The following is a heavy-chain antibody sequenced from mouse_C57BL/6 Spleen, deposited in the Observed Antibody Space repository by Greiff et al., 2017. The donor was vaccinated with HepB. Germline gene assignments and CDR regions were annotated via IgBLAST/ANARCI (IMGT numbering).Heavy chain of an antibody. CDR3: TRKAHITTVVAPFDY. V-gene: IGHV1-15*01. CDR1: GYTFTDYE. CDR2: IDPETGGT. D-gene: IGHD1-1*01. Sequence: QVQLQQSGAELVRPGASVTLSCKASGYTFTDYEMHWVKQTPVHGLEWIGAIDPETGGTAYNQKFKGKAILTADKSSSTAYMELRSLTSEDSAVYYCTRKAHITTVVAPFDYWGQGTTLTVSS. J-gene: IGHJ2*01.